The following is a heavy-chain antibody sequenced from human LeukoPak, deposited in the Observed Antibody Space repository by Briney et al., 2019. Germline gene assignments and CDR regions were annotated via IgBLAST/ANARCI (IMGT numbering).Heavy chain of an antibody. J-gene: IGHJ4*02. V-gene: IGHV1-2*06. D-gene: IGHD2-2*01. Sequence: GGSLRLSCAASGFTFSSYGMHWVRQAPGQGLEWMGRINPNSGDTNNAQKFQGRVTMTRDTSISTAYMDLSRLTSDDTAVYYCARGYCSSTSCLFDYWGQGTLVTVSS. CDR3: ARGYCSSTSCLFDY. CDR2: INPNSGDT. CDR1: GFTFSSYG.